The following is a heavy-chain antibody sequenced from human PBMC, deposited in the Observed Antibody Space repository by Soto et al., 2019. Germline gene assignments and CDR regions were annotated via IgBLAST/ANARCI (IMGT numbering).Heavy chain of an antibody. Sequence: PGGSLRLSCAASGFTFSSYSMNWVRQAPGKGLEWVSSISSSSSYIYYADSVKGRFTISRDNAKNSLYLQMNSLRAEDTAVYYCARYDYYDSSGPKYYYYYYGMDVWGQGTTVTVSS. J-gene: IGHJ6*02. CDR1: GFTFSSYS. V-gene: IGHV3-21*01. D-gene: IGHD3-22*01. CDR3: ARYDYYDSSGPKYYYYYYGMDV. CDR2: ISSSSSYI.